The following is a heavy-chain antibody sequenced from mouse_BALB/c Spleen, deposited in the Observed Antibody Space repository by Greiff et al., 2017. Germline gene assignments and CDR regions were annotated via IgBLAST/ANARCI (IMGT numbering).Heavy chain of an antibody. D-gene: IGHD2-4*01. V-gene: IGHV2-9*02. J-gene: IGHJ4*01. CDR1: GFSLTSYG. CDR3: ARYYDYDEAMDY. CDR2: IWAGGST. Sequence: VQVVESGPGLVAPSQSLSITCTVSGFSLTSYGVHWVRQPPGKGLEWLGVIWAGGSTNYNSALMSRLSISKDNSKSQVFLKMNSLQTDDTAMYYCARYYDYDEAMDYWGQGTSVTVSS.